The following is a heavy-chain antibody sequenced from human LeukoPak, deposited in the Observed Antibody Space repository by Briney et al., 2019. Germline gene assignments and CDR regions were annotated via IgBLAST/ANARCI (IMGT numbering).Heavy chain of an antibody. V-gene: IGHV3-49*04. D-gene: IGHD3-22*01. Sequence: GRSLRLSCTASGFTFGDYAMSWVRQAPGKGLEWVGFIRSKAYGGTTEYAASVKGRFTISRDDSKSIAYLQMNSLKTEDTAVYYCTRDPSGYYRAPLDYWGQGTLVTVSS. CDR3: TRDPSGYYRAPLDY. J-gene: IGHJ4*02. CDR2: IRSKAYGGTT. CDR1: GFTFGDYA.